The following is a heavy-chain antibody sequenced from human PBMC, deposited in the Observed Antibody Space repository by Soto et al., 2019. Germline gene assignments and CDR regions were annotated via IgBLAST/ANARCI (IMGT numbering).Heavy chain of an antibody. CDR1: GDSFSNYY. D-gene: IGHD3-10*01. CDR2: IYPSGTT. J-gene: IGHJ6*02. V-gene: IGHV4-4*07. Sequence: PSETLSLTCTVSGDSFSNYYWSWIRQPAGKGLEWIGRIYPSGTTNYNPSLKSRLTMSRDTSKNQFSLSLRSVTAADTAVYFCARDDYGSAGMDVWGQVTTVTFSS. CDR3: ARDDYGSAGMDV.